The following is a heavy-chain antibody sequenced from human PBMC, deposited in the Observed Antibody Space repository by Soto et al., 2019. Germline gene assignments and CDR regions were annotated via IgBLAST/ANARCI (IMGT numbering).Heavy chain of an antibody. D-gene: IGHD5-18*01. CDR2: IYSGGST. Sequence: EVQLVESGGGLVQPGGSLRLSCAASGVTVSSNYMSWVRQAPGKGLEWVSVIYSGGSTYYADSVKGRFTIDRDNSKNTLYLQMNSLRAEDTAVYYCARHGYNYGGGYFDYWGQGTLVTVSS. V-gene: IGHV3-66*04. J-gene: IGHJ4*02. CDR3: ARHGYNYGGGYFDY. CDR1: GVTVSSNY.